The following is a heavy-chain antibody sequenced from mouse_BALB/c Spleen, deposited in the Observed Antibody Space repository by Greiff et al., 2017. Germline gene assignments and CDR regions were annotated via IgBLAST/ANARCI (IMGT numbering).Heavy chain of an antibody. CDR3: AAHYYGSSYVEAMDY. CDR1: GFSLTSYG. J-gene: IGHJ4*01. V-gene: IGHV2-2*02. D-gene: IGHD1-1*01. CDR2: IWSGGST. Sequence: VQLKESGPGLVQPSQSLSINCTVSGFSLTSYGVHWVRQSPGKGLEWLGVIWSGGSTDYNAAFISRLSISKDNSKSQVFFKMNSLQANDTAIYYCAAHYYGSSYVEAMDYWGQGTSVTVSS.